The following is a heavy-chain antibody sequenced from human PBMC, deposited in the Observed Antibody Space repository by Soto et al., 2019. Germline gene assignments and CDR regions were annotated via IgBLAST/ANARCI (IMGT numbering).Heavy chain of an antibody. CDR1: GFTVSSNY. J-gene: IGHJ3*02. V-gene: IGHV3-53*01. D-gene: IGHD6-6*01. CDR3: ARDVGVSVDAFDI. CDR2: IYSGGST. Sequence: GGSLRLSCAASGFTVSSNYMSWVRQAPGKGLDWVSVIYSGGSTYYADSVKGRFTISRDNSKNTLYLQMNSLRAEDTAVYYCARDVGVSVDAFDIWGQGTMVTVSS.